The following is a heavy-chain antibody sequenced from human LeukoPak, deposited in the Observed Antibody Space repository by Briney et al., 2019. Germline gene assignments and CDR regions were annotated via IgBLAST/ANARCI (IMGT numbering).Heavy chain of an antibody. CDR2: IYYSGTT. V-gene: IGHV4-59*01. J-gene: IGHJ5*02. CDR1: AASISDYY. D-gene: IGHD6-6*01. Sequence: SETLSLTCSVSAASISDYYWSWIRLPPGKGREWIGYIYYSGTTNYNPSLKSRVTISKDPSKNQISLKLTSVTHADTAVYYCARGSNWFDPWGQGILVTVSS. CDR3: ARGSNWFDP.